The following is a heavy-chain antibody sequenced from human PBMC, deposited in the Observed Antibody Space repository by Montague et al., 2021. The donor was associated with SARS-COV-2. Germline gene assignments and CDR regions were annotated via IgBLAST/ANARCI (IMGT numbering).Heavy chain of an antibody. Sequence: SETLSLTCTVSGGSISGYYWSWIRQAPGKELEWIAYISYRGNTNYNPSLKSRVTISLEESKSQFSLKLSSMTAADTAVYFCGRTPGRGGMDVWGQGTTVTVS. J-gene: IGHJ6*02. CDR1: GGSISGYY. D-gene: IGHD3-10*01. V-gene: IGHV4-59*01. CDR3: GRTPGRGGMDV. CDR2: ISYRGNT.